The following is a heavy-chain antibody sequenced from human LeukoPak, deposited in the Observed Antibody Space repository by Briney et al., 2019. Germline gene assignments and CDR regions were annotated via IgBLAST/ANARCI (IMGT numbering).Heavy chain of an antibody. D-gene: IGHD2-15*01. CDR2: IRYDGSNK. CDR3: AKGGSSFPRNAFDI. CDR1: GFTFSSYS. Sequence: PGGSLRLSCAASGFTFSSYSMNWVRQAPGKGLEWVAFIRYDGSNKYYADSVKGRFTISRDNSKNTLYLQMNSLRAEDTAVYYCAKGGSSFPRNAFDIWGQGTMVTVSS. V-gene: IGHV3-30*02. J-gene: IGHJ3*02.